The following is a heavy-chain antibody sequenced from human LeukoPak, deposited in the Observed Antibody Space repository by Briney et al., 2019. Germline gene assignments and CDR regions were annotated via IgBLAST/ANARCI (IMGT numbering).Heavy chain of an antibody. Sequence: SVKVSCKASGGTFSSYAISWVRQAPGQGLEWMGRIIPIFGIANYAQKFQGRVTITADKSTSTAYMELSSLRSEDTAVYYCASLTRPRGYFYGMDVRGQGTTVTVSS. CDR1: GGTFSSYA. V-gene: IGHV1-69*04. J-gene: IGHJ6*02. CDR2: IIPIFGIA. CDR3: ASLTRPRGYFYGMDV.